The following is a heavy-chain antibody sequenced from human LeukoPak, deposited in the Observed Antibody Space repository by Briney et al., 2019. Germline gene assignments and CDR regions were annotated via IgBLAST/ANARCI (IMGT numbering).Heavy chain of an antibody. CDR1: GFTFSEYY. CDR3: ARIGSYGSGYYHYCYMDV. J-gene: IGHJ6*03. CDR2: ISSGSSTI. V-gene: IGHV3-11*04. D-gene: IGHD3-10*01. Sequence: GGSLRLSCEASGFTFSEYYMTWIRQAPGKGLEWVAYISSGSSTIYYADSVKGRFTISRDNAKNSLYLQVNSLRADDTAVYYCARIGSYGSGYYHYCYMDVWGKGTTVTVSS.